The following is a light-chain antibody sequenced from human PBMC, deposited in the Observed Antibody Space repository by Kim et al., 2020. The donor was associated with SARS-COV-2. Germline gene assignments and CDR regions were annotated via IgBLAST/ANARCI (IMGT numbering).Light chain of an antibody. Sequence: ASVGDTVTITCRASQNINSWLAWYQQKPGKAPKFLIYDATDLRTGVPSRFRGSGSGTQFTLTISGLQPDDLATYFCQQYNSYSYSFGQGTKLEI. CDR1: QNINSW. CDR3: QQYNSYSYS. J-gene: IGKJ2*01. V-gene: IGKV1-5*01. CDR2: DAT.